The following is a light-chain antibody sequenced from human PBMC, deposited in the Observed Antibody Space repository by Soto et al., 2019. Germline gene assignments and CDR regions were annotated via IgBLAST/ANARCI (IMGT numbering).Light chain of an antibody. J-gene: IGLJ2*01. CDR2: LNSDGSH. V-gene: IGLV4-69*01. Sequence: QAVVTQSPSASASLGASVKLTCTLSSGHSNYAIAWHQQQPEKGPRFLMKLNSDGSHSKGDGIPDRFSGSSSGAERYLTISTLQSEEEADYYCQTWVTGIHIFGGGTKVTVL. CDR3: QTWVTGIHI. CDR1: SGHSNYA.